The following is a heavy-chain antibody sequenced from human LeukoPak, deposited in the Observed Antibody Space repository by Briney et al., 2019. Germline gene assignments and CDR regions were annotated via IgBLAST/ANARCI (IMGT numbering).Heavy chain of an antibody. CDR2: IRYDATNQ. D-gene: IGHD3-3*01. J-gene: IGHJ5*02. Sequence: GALKLSCAASGFIFRRYGMHWFRQAPGKGLEWVAFIRYDATNQYYANSVKGRFTISRDDSKNTVLLQMNSLRVEDTAVYYCARGEWRTWGQGTQVTVS. CDR3: ARGEWRT. V-gene: IGHV3-30*02. CDR1: GFIFRRYG.